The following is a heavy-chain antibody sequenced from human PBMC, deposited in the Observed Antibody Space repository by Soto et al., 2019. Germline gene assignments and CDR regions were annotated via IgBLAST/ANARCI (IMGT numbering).Heavy chain of an antibody. CDR1: GYTFTSYG. CDR3: TREAGWQRMVPYD. Sequence: QVQLVQSGSEVKKRGASVNVSCKAFGYTFTSYGFTWVRQVPGQGLEWLGWISAFNGDTQYAQTMKGRLTVTTDTSTTPVHMQLRSLTPADTAVYYCTREAGWQRMVPYDWGQGTLVSVS. D-gene: IGHD6-25*01. V-gene: IGHV1-18*04. J-gene: IGHJ4*02. CDR2: ISAFNGDT.